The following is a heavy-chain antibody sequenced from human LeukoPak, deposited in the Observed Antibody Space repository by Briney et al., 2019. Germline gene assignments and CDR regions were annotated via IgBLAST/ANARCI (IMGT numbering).Heavy chain of an antibody. V-gene: IGHV3-23*01. CDR2: FSGSGGST. CDR3: ARESSYGPPRY. J-gene: IGHJ4*02. D-gene: IGHD5-18*01. Sequence: GGSLRLLCAASGFTFSSYAMRWVRQAPGKGREWVSDFSGSGGSTYYADSVKGRLNITKDNAKNSLYLQINSLRAEDTAVYYCARESSYGPPRYWGQGTLVTVSS. CDR1: GFTFSSYA.